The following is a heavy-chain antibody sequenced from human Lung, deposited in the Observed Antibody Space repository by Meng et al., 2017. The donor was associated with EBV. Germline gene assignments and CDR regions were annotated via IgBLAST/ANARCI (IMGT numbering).Heavy chain of an antibody. CDR1: ECSNSSGGYY. J-gene: IGHJ4*02. Sequence: QPQAPGPGLVTPLHTLALTCAVCECSNSSGGYYLSWSRQPPGKGLELIGYIYYSGSTYYNPSLKSRVTISVDTSKNQFSLKLSSVTAADTAVYYCDRSREERPFDYWGQGTLVTVSS. D-gene: IGHD1-26*01. CDR3: DRSREERPFDY. CDR2: IYYSGST. V-gene: IGHV4-30-4*01.